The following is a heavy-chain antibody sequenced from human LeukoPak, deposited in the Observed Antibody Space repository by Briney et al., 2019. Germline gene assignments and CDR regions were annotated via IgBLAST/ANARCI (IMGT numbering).Heavy chain of an antibody. Sequence: ASVKVSCKASGYTFTDYAMNWVRQAPGQGLEWLGWINTNTGNPTYAQGFTGRFVFSLDTSVSTAYLQISSLQPEDTAVYYCARESYPRITTAADGSDYWGQGTLVTVSS. CDR1: GYTFTDYA. CDR3: ARESYPRITTAADGSDY. V-gene: IGHV7-4-1*02. D-gene: IGHD6-13*01. CDR2: INTNTGNP. J-gene: IGHJ4*02.